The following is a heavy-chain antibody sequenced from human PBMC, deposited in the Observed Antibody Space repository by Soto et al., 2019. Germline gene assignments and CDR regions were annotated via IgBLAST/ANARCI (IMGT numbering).Heavy chain of an antibody. V-gene: IGHV4-30-2*01. CDR1: GGSISSGGYY. Sequence: TLSLTCAVSGGSISSGGYYWSWIRPPPGKGVEWIGYIYHSGSTYYNPSLKSRVTISVDRSKNQFSLKLSSVTAADTAVYYCARDRAEYSSSSKGEGWFEPWGQGTLVTVSA. CDR3: ARDRAEYSSSSKGEGWFEP. CDR2: IYHSGST. D-gene: IGHD6-6*01. J-gene: IGHJ5*02.